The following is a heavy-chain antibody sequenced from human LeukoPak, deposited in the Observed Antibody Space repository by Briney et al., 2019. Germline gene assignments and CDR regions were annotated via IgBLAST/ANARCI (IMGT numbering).Heavy chain of an antibody. V-gene: IGHV3-21*01. CDR2: VSSSSSYI. CDR3: ARDPLNSSGWYPLDY. Sequence: GGSLRLSCAASGFTFSSYSMNWVRQAPGKGLEWVSSVSSSSSYIYYADSVKGRFTISRDNAKNSLYLQMNSLRAEDTAVCYCARDPLNSSGWYPLDYWGQGTLVTVSS. J-gene: IGHJ4*02. D-gene: IGHD6-19*01. CDR1: GFTFSSYS.